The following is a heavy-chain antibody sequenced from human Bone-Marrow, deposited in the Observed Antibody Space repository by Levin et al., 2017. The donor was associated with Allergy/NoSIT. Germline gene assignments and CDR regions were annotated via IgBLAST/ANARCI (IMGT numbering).Heavy chain of an antibody. Sequence: PGGSLRLSCVVSGFTFRTHGMHWVRQAPGKGLEWVALIWYDGSQKYYADSVKGRFTISRDNSKKTLYLQMNSLKGEDTALYLCAGGDSGSCHFDYWGQGTLVTVSS. CDR1: GFTFRTHG. CDR3: AGGDSGSCHFDY. CDR2: IWYDGSQK. D-gene: IGHD1-26*01. V-gene: IGHV3-33*01. J-gene: IGHJ4*02.